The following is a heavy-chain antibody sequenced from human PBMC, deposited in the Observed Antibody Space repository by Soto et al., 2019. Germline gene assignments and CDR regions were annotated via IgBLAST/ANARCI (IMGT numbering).Heavy chain of an antibody. CDR2: ISGGGSST. CDR3: AKDLGWPRASYPDS. V-gene: IGHV3-23*01. D-gene: IGHD5-12*01. CDR1: GFTFSNYG. J-gene: IGHJ4*02. Sequence: GGSLRLSCAASGFTFSNYGLSWVRQAPGKGLEWVSNISGGGSSTSYADSVKGRFTLSRDNSKKTLFLQMNTLRSEDTAVYYCAKDLGWPRASYPDSWGQGTRVTVSS.